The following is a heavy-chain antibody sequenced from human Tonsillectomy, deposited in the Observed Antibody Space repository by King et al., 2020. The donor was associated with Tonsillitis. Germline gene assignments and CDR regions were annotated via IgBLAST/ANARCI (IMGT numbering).Heavy chain of an antibody. D-gene: IGHD3-22*01. CDR3: ARDDYGNSGHPY. Sequence: VQLVESGGGLVQPGGSLRLSCAASGSTLSSYNMNWVRQAPGKGLEWISYIASSGDRIYYADSVRVRFTISRDNAKNSLYLQTDSLETDDTAVYYCARDDYGNSGHPYWGQGTLVTVSS. CDR2: IASSGDRI. V-gene: IGHV3-48*04. CDR1: GSTLSSYN. J-gene: IGHJ4*02.